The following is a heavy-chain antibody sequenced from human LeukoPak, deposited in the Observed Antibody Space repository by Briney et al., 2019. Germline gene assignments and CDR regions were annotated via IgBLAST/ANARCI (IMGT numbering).Heavy chain of an antibody. J-gene: IGHJ4*02. Sequence: GRSLRLSCAASGFTFINYAMHWVRQAPGKGLEWVSIISSGGVSEYYADSVKGRFTISRGNSKNTLYLQLNSLRPEDTAVYYCARDSTYYYDSGSSGPHYFDDWGQGTRVTVSS. CDR2: ISSGGVSE. V-gene: IGHV3-30*01. D-gene: IGHD3-10*01. CDR1: GFTFINYA. CDR3: ARDSTYYYDSGSSGPHYFDD.